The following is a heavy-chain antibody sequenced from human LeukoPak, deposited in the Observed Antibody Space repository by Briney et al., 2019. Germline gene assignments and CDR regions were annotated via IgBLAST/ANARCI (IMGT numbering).Heavy chain of an antibody. D-gene: IGHD4-11*01. CDR1: GFTFSHYG. CDR2: IWSDGTNQ. CDR3: ARDAQRGFDYSNSLRY. Sequence: PGRSLRLSCAASGFTFSHYGMHWVRQAPGKGLEWVAVIWSDGTNQYCADSVKGRFTISRDDSQKTVYLEMNSLRTGDTAMYYCARDAQRGFDYSNSLRYWGQGTLVTVSS. V-gene: IGHV3-33*01. J-gene: IGHJ4*02.